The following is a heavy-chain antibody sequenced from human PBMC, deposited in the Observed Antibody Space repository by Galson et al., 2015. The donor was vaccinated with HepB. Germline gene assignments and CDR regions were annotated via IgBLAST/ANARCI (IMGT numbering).Heavy chain of an antibody. V-gene: IGHV1-2*06. J-gene: IGHJ4*02. Sequence: SVKVSCKASGYTFTGYYMHWVRQAPGQGLEWMGRINPNSGGTNYAQKFQGRVTMTRDTSISTAYMELSRLRSDDTAVYYCARGGPYYYGSGSSYFDYWGQGTLVTVSS. CDR2: INPNSGGT. CDR1: GYTFTGYY. CDR3: ARGGPYYYGSGSSYFDY. D-gene: IGHD3-10*01.